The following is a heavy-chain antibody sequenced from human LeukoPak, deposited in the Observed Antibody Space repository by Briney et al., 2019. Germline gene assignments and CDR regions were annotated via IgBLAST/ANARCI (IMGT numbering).Heavy chain of an antibody. CDR2: INHSGST. CDR1: GGSFSGYY. CDR3: ARRLTGYYGVSYFDY. D-gene: IGHD3-9*01. J-gene: IGHJ4*02. Sequence: PSETLSLTCAVYGGSFSGYYWSWIRQPPGKGLEWIGEINHSGSTNYNPSLKSRVTISVDTSKNQFSLKLSSVTAADTAVYYCARRLTGYYGVSYFDYWGQGTLVTVSS. V-gene: IGHV4-34*01.